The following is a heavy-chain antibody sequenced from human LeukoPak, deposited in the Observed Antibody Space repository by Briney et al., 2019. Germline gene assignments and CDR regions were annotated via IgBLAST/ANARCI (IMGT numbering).Heavy chain of an antibody. Sequence: SQTLSLTCTVSGGSISSGGYYWSWIRQHPGKGLEWIGYIYYSGSTYYNPSLNSRVTISVDTSKTQFSLKLSSVTAADTAVYYCARESQVVPAAIYYYYYMDVWAKGPRSPSP. J-gene: IGHJ6*03. D-gene: IGHD2-2*01. CDR2: IYYSGST. V-gene: IGHV4-31*03. CDR1: GGSISSGGYY. CDR3: ARESQVVPAAIYYYYYMDV.